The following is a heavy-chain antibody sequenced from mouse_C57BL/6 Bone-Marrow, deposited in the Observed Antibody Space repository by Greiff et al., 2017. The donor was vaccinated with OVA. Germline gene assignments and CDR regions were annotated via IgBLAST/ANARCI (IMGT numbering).Heavy chain of an antibody. CDR3: ARGLGTTVVARDY. D-gene: IGHD1-1*01. CDR1: GYSFTGYY. Sequence: VQLQQSGPELVKPGASVKISCKASGYSFTGYYMNWVKQSPEKSLEWIGEINPSTGGTTYNQKFKAKATLTVDKSSSTAYMQLKSLTSEDSAVYYCARGLGTTVVARDYWGQGTTLTVSS. V-gene: IGHV1-42*01. J-gene: IGHJ2*01. CDR2: INPSTGGT.